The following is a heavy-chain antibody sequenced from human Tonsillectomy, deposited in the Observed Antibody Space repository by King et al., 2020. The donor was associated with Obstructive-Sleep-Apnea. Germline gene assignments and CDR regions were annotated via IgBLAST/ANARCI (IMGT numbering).Heavy chain of an antibody. J-gene: IGHJ4*02. CDR1: GFPFSSSG. Sequence: VQLVESGGGVVQPGGSLRLSCAASGFPFSSSGMHWVRQAPGKGLEWVRFIRNNGSNEYYADSGKGRFSVSRDNSKNALFLQMNNLSAEDTAVYYCAKDNSNWSFDYWGQGILVTVSS. CDR2: IRNNGSNE. CDR3: AKDNSNWSFDY. V-gene: IGHV3-30*02. D-gene: IGHD6-6*01.